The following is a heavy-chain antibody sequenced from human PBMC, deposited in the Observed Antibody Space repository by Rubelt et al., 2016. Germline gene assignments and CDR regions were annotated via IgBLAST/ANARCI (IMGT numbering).Heavy chain of an antibody. J-gene: IGHJ4*02. D-gene: IGHD2-15*01. CDR2: INAGNGNT. Sequence: VRQAPGQRLEWMGWINAGNGNTKYSQKFQGRVTITRDTSASTAYMELSSLRSEDTAVYYCARGEVCSGGSCFPFDYWGQGTLVTVSS. V-gene: IGHV1-3*01. CDR3: ARGEVCSGGSCFPFDY.